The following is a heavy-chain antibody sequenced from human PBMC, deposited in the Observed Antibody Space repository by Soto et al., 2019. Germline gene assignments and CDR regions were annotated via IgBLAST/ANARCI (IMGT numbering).Heavy chain of an antibody. CDR3: AKDDYGVRNWFDP. Sequence: HPGGSLRLSCAASGFTFSSYAMSWVRQAPGKGLEWVSAISGGGGSTYYADSVKGRFTISRDNSKNTLYLQMNSLRAEDTAVYYCAKDDYGVRNWFDPWGQGTLVTVSS. J-gene: IGHJ5*02. D-gene: IGHD4-17*01. V-gene: IGHV3-23*01. CDR2: ISGGGGST. CDR1: GFTFSSYA.